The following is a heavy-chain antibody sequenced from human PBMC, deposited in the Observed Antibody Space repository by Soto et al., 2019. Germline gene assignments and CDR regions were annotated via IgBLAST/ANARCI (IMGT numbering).Heavy chain of an antibody. CDR3: ARGIKYGDYSRWFDP. CDR1: GGTFSSYA. J-gene: IGHJ5*02. D-gene: IGHD4-17*01. CDR2: IIPIFGTA. V-gene: IGHV1-69*13. Sequence: SVEVCCKASGGTFSSYAISWVRQAPRQGLEWMGGIIPIFGTANYAQKFQGRVTITADESTSTAYMELSSLRSEDTAVYYCARGIKYGDYSRWFDPWGPGTLVTVSS.